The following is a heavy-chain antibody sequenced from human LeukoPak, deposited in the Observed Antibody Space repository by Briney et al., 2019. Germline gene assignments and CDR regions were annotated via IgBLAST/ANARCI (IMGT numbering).Heavy chain of an antibody. V-gene: IGHV3-23*01. J-gene: IGHJ4*02. CDR2: ITGGGTT. Sequence: PGGSLRLSCAASGFTFSSYAMSWVRQAPGKGLAWVSTITGGGTTFYADSVKGRFTISRDNSKNTLYLQMNSLSAEDTAVYYCTKRGQYYFDYWGQGTLVTVSS. CDR1: GFTFSSYA. D-gene: IGHD6-19*01. CDR3: TKRGQYYFDY.